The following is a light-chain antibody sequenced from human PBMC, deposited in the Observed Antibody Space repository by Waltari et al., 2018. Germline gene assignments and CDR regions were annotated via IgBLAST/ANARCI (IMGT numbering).Light chain of an antibody. V-gene: IGKV3-11*01. CDR1: QSVSNF. CDR3: QQRSKWPLT. CDR2: DAS. J-gene: IGKJ4*01. Sequence: EIVLPQSPATLSLSPGESATLSCRASQSVSNFLAWYQQKPGQAPRLLIYDASSRATGITARFSGTGSGTDFSLTISSLEPEDFAVYYCQQRSKWPLTFGGGTKVEIK.